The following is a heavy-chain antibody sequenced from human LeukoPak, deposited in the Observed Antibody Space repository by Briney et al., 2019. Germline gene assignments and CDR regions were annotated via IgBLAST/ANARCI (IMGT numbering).Heavy chain of an antibody. V-gene: IGHV3-23*01. CDR2: VSAAGGTT. CDR1: GFTFSSFV. Sequence: GGSLRLSCAASGFTFSSFVMSWVRQAPGKGLEWVAVVSAAGGTTNYADSVKGRFTLSSDNSKNTLHLQMRGLGAEDTAVYYCAKHYYDATGYFYSFDSWGQGTLVTVSS. D-gene: IGHD3-22*01. J-gene: IGHJ4*02. CDR3: AKHYYDATGYFYSFDS.